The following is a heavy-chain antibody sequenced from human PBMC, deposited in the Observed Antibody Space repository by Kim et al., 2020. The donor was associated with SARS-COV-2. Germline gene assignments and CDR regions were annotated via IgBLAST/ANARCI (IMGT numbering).Heavy chain of an antibody. J-gene: IGHJ5*02. CDR3: ARGKGYYYDTRGNAKGWFDA. Sequence: SETLSLTCTVSGGSIASGGDYWTWIRQHPGEGPEWIGYVYYSGKTYYNPSLQSRLSISVDTSKNHFSLNLTSVTAADTAVYYCARGKGYYYDTRGNAKGWFDAWGQGTLVTASS. V-gene: IGHV4-31*03. D-gene: IGHD3-22*01. CDR2: VYYSGKT. CDR1: GGSIASGGDY.